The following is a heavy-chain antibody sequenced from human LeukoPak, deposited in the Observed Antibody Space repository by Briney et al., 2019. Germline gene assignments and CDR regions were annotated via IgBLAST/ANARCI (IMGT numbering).Heavy chain of an antibody. Sequence: SETLSLTCTVSGGSISGYYWSWLRRTAGKGLEGIGRVFTSGNTSYNPSLKSRVTISGDTSRNRVSLKLNSVTAADTAVYYCARSFIVRSPTSPYDAFELWGQGTMVTVSS. CDR2: VFTSGNT. CDR1: GGSISGYY. CDR3: ARSFIVRSPTSPYDAFEL. D-gene: IGHD2-21*01. J-gene: IGHJ3*01. V-gene: IGHV4-4*07.